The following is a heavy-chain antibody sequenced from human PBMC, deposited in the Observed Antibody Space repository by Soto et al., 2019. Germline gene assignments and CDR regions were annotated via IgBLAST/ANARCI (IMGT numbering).Heavy chain of an antibody. CDR2: IYYSGST. Sequence: PSETLSLTCTVSGGSISSGGYYWSWIRQHPGKGLEWIGYIYYSGSTYYNPSLKSRVTISVDTSKNQFSLKLSSVTAADTAVYYCARDDRAARRRPYYYYYMDVWGKGTTVTVSS. CDR3: ARDDRAARRRPYYYYYMDV. D-gene: IGHD6-6*01. V-gene: IGHV4-31*03. J-gene: IGHJ6*03. CDR1: GGSISSGGYY.